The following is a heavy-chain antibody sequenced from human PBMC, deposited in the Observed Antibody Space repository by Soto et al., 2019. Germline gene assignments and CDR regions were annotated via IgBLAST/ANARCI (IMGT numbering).Heavy chain of an antibody. Sequence: QVQLVESGGGVVQPGRSLRLTCAASGCTFSSNGMHWVRQAPGKGLEWVALVAYDGSKTYYGDSVRGRFTISRDNSENTLYLQMNSLRPEDTAVYYCARWVGGSMYDNSGKYDSWGQGTLVTVSS. V-gene: IGHV3-30*03. CDR1: GCTFSSNG. CDR2: VAYDGSKT. CDR3: ARWVGGSMYDNSGKYDS. J-gene: IGHJ5*01. D-gene: IGHD3-22*01.